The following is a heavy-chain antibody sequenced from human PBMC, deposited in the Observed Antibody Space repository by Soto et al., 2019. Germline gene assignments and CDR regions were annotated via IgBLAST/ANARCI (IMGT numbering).Heavy chain of an antibody. CDR2: ISYDGSNK. Sequence: QVQLVESGGGVVQPGRSLRLSCAASGFTFSSYAMHWVRQAPGKGLEWVAVISYDGSNKYYADSVKGRFTISRDNSKNTLYLQMNSLRAEDTAVYYCAKPFYYDFWSGYFPYYYYGMDVWGQGTTVTVSS. J-gene: IGHJ6*02. V-gene: IGHV3-30-3*01. CDR3: AKPFYYDFWSGYFPYYYYGMDV. CDR1: GFTFSSYA. D-gene: IGHD3-3*01.